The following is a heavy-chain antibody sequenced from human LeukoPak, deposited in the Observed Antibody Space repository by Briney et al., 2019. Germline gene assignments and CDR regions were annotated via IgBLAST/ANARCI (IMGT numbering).Heavy chain of an antibody. D-gene: IGHD2-8*01. CDR1: GGSISSGGYY. CDR2: IYYSGST. V-gene: IGHV4-31*03. CDR3: ARDGVLDAFDI. J-gene: IGHJ3*02. Sequence: SETLSLTCTVSGGSISSGGYYWSWIRQHPGKGLEWIGNIYYSGSTYYNPSLKSRVTISVDTSKNQFSLKLSSVTAADTAVYYCARDGVLDAFDIRGQGTMVTVSS.